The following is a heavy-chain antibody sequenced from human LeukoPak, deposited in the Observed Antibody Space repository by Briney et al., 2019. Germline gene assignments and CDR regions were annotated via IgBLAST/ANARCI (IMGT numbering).Heavy chain of an antibody. J-gene: IGHJ4*02. D-gene: IGHD2-2*01. CDR2: ISSDGDST. CDR3: TRADCSSSSCYTVEY. CDR1: GFTLNSYA. Sequence: PGGSLRLSCAASGFTLNSYAMQWVRQAPGKGLEFVSVISSDGDSTYYADSVKGRFIISRDNSKNTLYLQMGSLRADDMAVYYCTRADCSSSSCYTVEYWGQGTLVTVSS. V-gene: IGHV3-64*02.